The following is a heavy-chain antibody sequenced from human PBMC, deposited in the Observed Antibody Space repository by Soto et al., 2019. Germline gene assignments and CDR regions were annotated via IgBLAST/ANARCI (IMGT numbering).Heavy chain of an antibody. CDR1: GGSISSGAYY. CDR2: IYYRGST. CDR3: ARGGSRFLEWLLYDY. V-gene: IGHV4-30-4*01. Sequence: PSETLSLTCTVSGGSISSGAYYWSWIRQPPGKGLEWIGYIYYRGSTYYNPSLKSRVTISVDTSKNQFSLKLSSVTAADTAVYYCARGGSRFLEWLLYDYWGQGTLVTVSS. J-gene: IGHJ4*02. D-gene: IGHD3-3*01.